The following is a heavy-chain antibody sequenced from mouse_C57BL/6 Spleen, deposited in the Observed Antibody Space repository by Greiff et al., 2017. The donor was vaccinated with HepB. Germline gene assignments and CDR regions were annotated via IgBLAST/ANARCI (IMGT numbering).Heavy chain of an antibody. D-gene: IGHD3-3*01. CDR3: ARHKGELRAMDY. V-gene: IGHV5-6*01. CDR2: ISSGGSYT. J-gene: IGHJ4*01. CDR1: GFPFSSYG. Sequence: DVQLVESGGDLVKPGGSLKLSCAASGFPFSSYGMSWVRQTPDKRLEWVATISSGGSYTYYPDSVKGRFTISRDNAKNTLYLQMSSLKSEDTAMYYCARHKGELRAMDYWGQGTAGTVSS.